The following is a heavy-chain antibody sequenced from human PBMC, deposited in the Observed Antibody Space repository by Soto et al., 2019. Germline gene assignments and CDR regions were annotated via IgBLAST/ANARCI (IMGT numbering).Heavy chain of an antibody. CDR2: IYYSGST. D-gene: IGHD2-2*01. V-gene: IGHV4-39*01. CDR3: AAAVVVPAAIGWFDP. Sequence: QLQLQESGPGLVKPSETLSLTCTVSGGSISSSSYYWGWIRQPPGKGLEWVGSIYYSGSTYYNPSLKSRVPIPVHTSKNQFALKLSAGTAAATAVYYCAAAVVVPAAIGWFDPWGQGTLVTVSS. J-gene: IGHJ5*02. CDR1: GGSISSSSYY.